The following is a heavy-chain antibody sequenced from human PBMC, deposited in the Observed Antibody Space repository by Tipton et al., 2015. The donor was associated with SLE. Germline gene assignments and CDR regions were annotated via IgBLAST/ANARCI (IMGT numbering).Heavy chain of an antibody. J-gene: IGHJ4*02. CDR1: GGSISSSSYY. D-gene: IGHD4-23*01. V-gene: IGHV4-39*01. CDR3: ARHTDYGGNSDSFDY. CDR2: IYYSGST. Sequence: TLSLTCTVSGGSISSSSYYWGWIRQPPGKGLEWIGSIYYSGSTYYNPSLKSRVTISVDTSKNQFSRKLNSVTAADTAVYYCARHTDYGGNSDSFDYWGQGTLVTVSS.